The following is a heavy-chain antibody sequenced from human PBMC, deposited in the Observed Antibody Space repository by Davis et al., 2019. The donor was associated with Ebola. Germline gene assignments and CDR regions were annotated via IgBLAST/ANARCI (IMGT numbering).Heavy chain of an antibody. CDR2: IYHSGST. Sequence: PSETLSLTCAVSGGSISSGGYSWSWIRQPPGKGLEWIGYIYHSGSTYYNPSLKSRVTISVDTSKNQFSLKLSSVTAADTAVYYCARDRSAYWFDPWGQGTLVTVSP. J-gene: IGHJ5*02. V-gene: IGHV4-30-2*01. CDR3: ARDRSAYWFDP. CDR1: GGSISSGGYS.